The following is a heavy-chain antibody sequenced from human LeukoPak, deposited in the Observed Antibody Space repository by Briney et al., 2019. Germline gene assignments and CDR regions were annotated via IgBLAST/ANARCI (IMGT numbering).Heavy chain of an antibody. CDR2: IYYSGST. J-gene: IGHJ4*02. D-gene: IGHD2-15*01. Sequence: SETLSLTCSVSGGSISRGGYYWSWIRQHPGKGLEWIGYIYYSGSTYYNPSLKSRVTISLDTSKNQFSLTLNTVTAADTAVYHCAREALGYCSGGNCYRFDKWGQGTLVAVSS. V-gene: IGHV4-31*03. CDR1: GGSISRGGYY. CDR3: AREALGYCSGGNCYRFDK.